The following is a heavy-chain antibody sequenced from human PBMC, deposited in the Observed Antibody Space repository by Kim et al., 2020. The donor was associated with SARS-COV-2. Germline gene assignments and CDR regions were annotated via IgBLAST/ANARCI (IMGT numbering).Heavy chain of an antibody. Sequence: GGSLRLSCAASGFTFSSYSMNWVRQAPGKGLEWVSSISSSSSYIYYADSVKGRFTISRDNAKNSLYLQMNSLRAEDTAVYYCAREVATILFPPYGMDVWGQGTTVTVSS. CDR1: GFTFSSYS. D-gene: IGHD5-12*01. CDR3: AREVATILFPPYGMDV. J-gene: IGHJ6*02. V-gene: IGHV3-21*01. CDR2: ISSSSSYI.